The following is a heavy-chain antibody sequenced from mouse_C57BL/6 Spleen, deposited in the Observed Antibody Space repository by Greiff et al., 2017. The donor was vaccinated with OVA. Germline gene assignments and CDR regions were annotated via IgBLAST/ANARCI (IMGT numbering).Heavy chain of an antibody. J-gene: IGHJ4*01. D-gene: IGHD2-2*01. V-gene: IGHV5-4*01. CDR2: ISDGGSYT. Sequence: EVQVVESGGGLVKPGGSLKLSCAASGFTFSSYAMSWVRQTPEKRLEWVATISDGGSYTYYPDNVKGRFTISRDNAKNNLYLQMSHLKSEDTAMYYCARAYGYDRAMDYWGQGTSVTVSS. CDR1: GFTFSSYA. CDR3: ARAYGYDRAMDY.